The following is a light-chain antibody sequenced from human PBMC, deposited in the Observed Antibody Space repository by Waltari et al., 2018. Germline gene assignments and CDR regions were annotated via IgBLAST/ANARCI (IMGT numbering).Light chain of an antibody. V-gene: IGLV1-44*01. CDR2: INN. CDR3: AAWDDSLNTWV. Sequence: QSVLTQPPSASGTPGQRVTISCSGSGSNIGSKTVNWYQQFPGTAPKLLVYINNQRPSWVPDRFSGSKSVTSASLAISGLQSEDEADYYCAAWDDSLNTWVFGGGTKLTVL. J-gene: IGLJ3*02. CDR1: GSNIGSKT.